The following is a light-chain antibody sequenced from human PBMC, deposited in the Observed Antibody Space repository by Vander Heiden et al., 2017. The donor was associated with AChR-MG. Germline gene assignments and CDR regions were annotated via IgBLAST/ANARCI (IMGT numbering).Light chain of an antibody. CDR1: QSISKY. J-gene: IGKJ2*01. CDR3: QQSYTTPYT. V-gene: IGKV1-39*01. Sequence: DIQMTQSPSSLSASVGDRVTITCRASQSISKYLNWFQQKSGKAPKVLIYAASSLQSGVPSRLSGSASGTDFTLTINSLQPEDFGTYFCQQSYTTPYTLGQGTKLEIK. CDR2: AAS.